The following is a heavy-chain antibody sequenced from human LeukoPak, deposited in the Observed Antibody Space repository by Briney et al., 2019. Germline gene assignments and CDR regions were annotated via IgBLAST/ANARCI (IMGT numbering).Heavy chain of an antibody. CDR2: INPSGRHT. J-gene: IGHJ5*02. D-gene: IGHD2-2*01. CDR1: GYTFTSHY. Sequence: ASVKVSCKASGYTFTSHYMQWVRQAPGQGLEWMGIINPSGRHTNYAQKFQGRVTMTRDTSTSTVYMELSSLRSEDTAVYYCARGSSTSCYWCNWFDPWGQGTLVTVSS. CDR3: ARGSSTSCYWCNWFDP. V-gene: IGHV1-46*01.